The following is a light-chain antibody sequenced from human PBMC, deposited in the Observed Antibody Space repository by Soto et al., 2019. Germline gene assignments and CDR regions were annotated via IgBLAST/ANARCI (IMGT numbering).Light chain of an antibody. CDR3: SSYTSSSTFYV. J-gene: IGLJ1*01. V-gene: IGLV2-14*01. Sequence: QSLLTKPASVSGSPGQSITISCTGTSSDVGGYNYVSWYQQHPGKAPKLMIYEVSNRPSGVSNRFSGSKSGNTASLTISGLQAEDEADYYCSSYTSSSTFYVFGTGTKVTVL. CDR2: EVS. CDR1: SSDVGGYNY.